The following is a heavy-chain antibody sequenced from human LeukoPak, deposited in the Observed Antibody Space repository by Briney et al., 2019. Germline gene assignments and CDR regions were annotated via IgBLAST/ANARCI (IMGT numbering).Heavy chain of an antibody. CDR1: GGSISSYY. Sequence: SETLSLTCTVSGGSISSYYWSWIRQPAGKGLEWIGRIYTSGSTNYNPSLKSRVTVSVDTSKNQFSLKLSSVTAADTAVYYCAREIDSIYYYYSMDVWGQGTTVTVSS. D-gene: IGHD3-9*01. J-gene: IGHJ6*02. CDR2: IYTSGST. V-gene: IGHV4-4*07. CDR3: AREIDSIYYYYSMDV.